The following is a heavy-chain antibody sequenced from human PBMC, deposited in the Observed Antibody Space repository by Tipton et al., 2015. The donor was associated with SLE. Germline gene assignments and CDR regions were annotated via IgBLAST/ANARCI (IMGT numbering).Heavy chain of an antibody. Sequence: TLSLTCTVSGDSINSYYWSWLRQPPGKGLEWIGYIYVSERTYYNPSLSSRVTISVDTSKSQFSLSLRSVTAADTAVYYCARHGGSGTLAHWGQGTLVTVSS. V-gene: IGHV4-59*08. CDR1: GDSINSYY. D-gene: IGHD3-10*01. J-gene: IGHJ4*02. CDR2: IYVSERT. CDR3: ARHGGSGTLAH.